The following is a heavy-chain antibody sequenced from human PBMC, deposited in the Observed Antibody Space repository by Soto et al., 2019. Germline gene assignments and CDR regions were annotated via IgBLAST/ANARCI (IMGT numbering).Heavy chain of an antibody. J-gene: IGHJ6*02. D-gene: IGHD6-19*01. CDR1: GGSITSSSFC. Sequence: SETLSLTCTVSGGSITSSSFCWGWIRQPPGKGLEWIGTIYYSGSTYYNPSLQSRVTISVDTSKNQSSLKLSSVTAADTAVYYCARLDGNSADYYYGMDVWGRGTTVTVSS. V-gene: IGHV4-39*01. CDR3: ARLDGNSADYYYGMDV. CDR2: IYYSGST.